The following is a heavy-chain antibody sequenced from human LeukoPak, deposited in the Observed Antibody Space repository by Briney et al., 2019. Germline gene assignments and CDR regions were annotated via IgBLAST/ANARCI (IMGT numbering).Heavy chain of an antibody. CDR2: INPNSGGT. V-gene: IGHV1-2*05. CDR3: ARVRESSCSKGVCYAY. CDR1: GYSFTGYY. Sequence: ASVKVSFKVSGYSFTGYYMHWVRQAPGEGLEWMGRINPNSGGTNYAQKFQGRVTMTGDTSISTAYMELSRLRSDDTGVYYCARVRESSCSKGVCYAYWGQGTLVTVSS. D-gene: IGHD2-8*01. J-gene: IGHJ4*02.